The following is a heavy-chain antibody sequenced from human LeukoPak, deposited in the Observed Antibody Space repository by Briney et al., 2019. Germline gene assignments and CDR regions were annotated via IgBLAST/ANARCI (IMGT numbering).Heavy chain of an antibody. CDR3: ARVSPIAAAGSSYYYAIDV. J-gene: IGHJ6*02. D-gene: IGHD6-25*01. CDR1: GGSISNYY. Sequence: ASETLSLTGNVSGGSISNYYWTWIRQPAGKGLEWIGRIYSSGTTTYNPSLKSRVAMSVDTSRNQFSLKLNSVTAADRAVYYCARVSPIAAAGSSYYYAIDVWGQGTTVTVSS. V-gene: IGHV4-4*07. CDR2: IYSSGTT.